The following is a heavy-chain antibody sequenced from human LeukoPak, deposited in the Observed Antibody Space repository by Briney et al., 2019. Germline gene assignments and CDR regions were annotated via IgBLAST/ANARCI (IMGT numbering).Heavy chain of an antibody. CDR2: IKSKTDGGTT. Sequence: PGGSLRLSCAASGFTFSNAWMNWVRQAPGKGLEWVGRIKSKTDGGTTDYAAPVKGGFTISRDDSKNTLYLQMNSLKTEDTAVYYCTTLSMIVVITDFDYWGQGTLVTVSS. J-gene: IGHJ4*02. CDR1: GFTFSNAW. CDR3: TTLSMIVVITDFDY. V-gene: IGHV3-15*01. D-gene: IGHD3-22*01.